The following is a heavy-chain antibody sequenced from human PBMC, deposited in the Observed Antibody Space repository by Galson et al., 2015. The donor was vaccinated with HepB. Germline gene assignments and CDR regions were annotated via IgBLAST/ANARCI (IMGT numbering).Heavy chain of an antibody. D-gene: IGHD2-2*01. CDR3: VKDRVCSSSSCYARYFEY. V-gene: IGHV3-64D*06. CDR1: GFTFSTYT. Sequence: SLRLSCAASGFTFSTYTMHWVRQAPGKGLEYVSSISSNGGSTYYADSVKGRFTISRDNSKNTLYLQMSSLRAEDTAVYYCVKDRVCSSSSCYARYFEYWGQGTLVTVSS. CDR2: ISSNGGST. J-gene: IGHJ4*02.